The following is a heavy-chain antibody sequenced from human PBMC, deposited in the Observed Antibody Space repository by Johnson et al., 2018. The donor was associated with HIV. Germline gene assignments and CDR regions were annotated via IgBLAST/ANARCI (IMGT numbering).Heavy chain of an antibody. D-gene: IGHD3-10*01. CDR3: TTDWEYYYGSGKLDAFDM. CDR2: IKSKTGGGTT. J-gene: IGHJ3*02. Sequence: VQLVESGGGLVQPGGSLRLSCAASGFTFSDHYMDWVRQAPGKGLEWLGRIKSKTGGGTTSYAAPVKGRFTISRDDSKDTVYLHMNSLKVDDTAVYYCTTDWEYYYGSGKLDAFDMWGQGTMVTVSS. V-gene: IGHV3-15*01. CDR1: GFTFSDHY.